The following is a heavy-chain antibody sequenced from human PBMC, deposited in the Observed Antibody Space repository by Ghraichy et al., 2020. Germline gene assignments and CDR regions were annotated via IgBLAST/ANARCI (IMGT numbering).Heavy chain of an antibody. CDR3: AKDHISSGWPSFDH. Sequence: EGSLRLSCIGSGFTFSRFAMSWVRQAPGKGLEWVASVNNGNNAYYAASVQGRFIVSRDNSKNTLSLQMHSLRGEDTGVYYCAKDHISSGWPSFDHWGQGVPVSVS. V-gene: IGHV3-23*01. CDR2: VNNGNNA. CDR1: GFTFSRFA. J-gene: IGHJ4*02. D-gene: IGHD6-19*01.